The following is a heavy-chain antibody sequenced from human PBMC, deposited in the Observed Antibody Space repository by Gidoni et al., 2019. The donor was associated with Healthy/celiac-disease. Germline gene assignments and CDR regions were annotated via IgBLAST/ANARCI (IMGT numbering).Heavy chain of an antibody. Sequence: EVQLLESGGGLVQPGGSLRLSCAASGFTFSSYAMSWVRQAPGKGLEWVSAISGSGGSTYYADSVKGRFTISRDNSKNTLYLQMNSLRAEDTAVYYCAKDAGRWLQLAPEYFQHWGQGTLVTVSS. CDR1: GFTFSSYA. J-gene: IGHJ1*01. V-gene: IGHV3-23*01. CDR2: ISGSGGST. D-gene: IGHD5-12*01. CDR3: AKDAGRWLQLAPEYFQH.